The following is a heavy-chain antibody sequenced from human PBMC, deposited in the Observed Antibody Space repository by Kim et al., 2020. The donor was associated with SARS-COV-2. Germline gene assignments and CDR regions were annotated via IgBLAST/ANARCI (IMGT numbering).Heavy chain of an antibody. D-gene: IGHD3-3*01. J-gene: IGHJ4*02. V-gene: IGHV3-9*01. CDR3: AKAPEWGANSGVDY. Sequence: ADSWKSRVTLSRDNTKNSLYLQMNRLRAEDTALYYCAKAPEWGANSGVDYWGQGTLVTVSS.